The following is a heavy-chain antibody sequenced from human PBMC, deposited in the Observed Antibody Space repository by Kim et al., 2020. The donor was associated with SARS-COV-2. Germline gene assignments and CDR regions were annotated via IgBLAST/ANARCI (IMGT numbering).Heavy chain of an antibody. CDR1: GFTFGDYA. CDR3: TRDEYGTATSFDP. V-gene: IGHV3-49*03. D-gene: IGHD3-10*01. CDR2: IKNRAYGGTA. Sequence: GGSLRLSCTSSGFTFGDYAWSWFRQAPGKGLEWVGCIKNRAYGGTAEYAATVKGRFIISRDDSKSIAYLQMNSLKTEDTAVYYCTRDEYGTATSFDPWGQDARVSVFS. J-gene: IGHJ5*02.